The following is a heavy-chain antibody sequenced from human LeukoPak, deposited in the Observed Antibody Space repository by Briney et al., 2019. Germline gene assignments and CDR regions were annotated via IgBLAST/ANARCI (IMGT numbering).Heavy chain of an antibody. V-gene: IGHV3-23*01. CDR3: AKGATRIAAAGTQSDY. Sequence: GGSLRLSCAASGFTFDLYAMTWVRQAPGKGLEWVSSISGSGDSTNYAGSVKGRFTISRDNSKSRLYLRMNSLRAEDTAVYYCAKGATRIAAAGTQSDYWGQGTLVTVSS. CDR2: ISGSGDST. CDR1: GFTFDLYA. J-gene: IGHJ4*02. D-gene: IGHD6-13*01.